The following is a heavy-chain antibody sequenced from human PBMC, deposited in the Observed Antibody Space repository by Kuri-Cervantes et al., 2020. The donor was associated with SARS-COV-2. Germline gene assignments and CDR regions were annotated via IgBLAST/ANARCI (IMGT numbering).Heavy chain of an antibody. D-gene: IGHD3-3*01. CDR3: ARASGYDFWSGYNYYYYMDV. CDR1: GFTFSSYS. V-gene: IGHV3-21*01. CDR2: ISSSSSYI. J-gene: IGHJ6*03. Sequence: GESLKISCAASGFTFSSYSMNWVRQAPGKGLEWVSSISSSSSYIYYADSVKGRFTISRDNAKNSLYLQMNSLRAEDTAVYYRARASGYDFWSGYNYYYYMDVWGKGTTVTVSS.